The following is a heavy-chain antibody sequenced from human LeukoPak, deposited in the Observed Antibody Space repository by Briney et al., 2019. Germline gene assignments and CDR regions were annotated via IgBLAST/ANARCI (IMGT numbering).Heavy chain of an antibody. CDR2: IYSGGST. CDR3: GSEPDYVEGED. V-gene: IGHV3-53*01. D-gene: IGHD4/OR15-4a*01. Sequence: GGSLRLSCVASGCTISNNYMSWVRQAPGTGLEWVSLIYSGGSTYYADSVKGRFTISRDNSKNTLYLQMNNLRAEDTAVYYCGSEPDYVEGEDSGQRTLVTVSS. CDR1: GCTISNNY. J-gene: IGHJ4*02.